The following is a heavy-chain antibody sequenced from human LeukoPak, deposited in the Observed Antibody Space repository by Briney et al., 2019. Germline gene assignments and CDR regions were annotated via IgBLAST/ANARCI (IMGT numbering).Heavy chain of an antibody. D-gene: IGHD6-13*01. V-gene: IGHV4-59*12. CDR3: ARAPRKGIAAAGGGRYNWFDP. CDR1: GASISDYY. CDR2: IYYSGST. Sequence: NPSETLSLTXTVSGASISDYYYSWIRQPPGKGMEWVGYIYYSGSTNYNPSLQSRVTISVDTSKNQFSLRLSSVTAADTAVYYCARAPRKGIAAAGGGRYNWFDPWGQGTLVTVSS. J-gene: IGHJ5*02.